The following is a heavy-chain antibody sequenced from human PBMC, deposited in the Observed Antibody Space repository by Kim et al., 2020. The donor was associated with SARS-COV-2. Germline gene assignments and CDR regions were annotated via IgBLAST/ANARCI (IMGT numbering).Heavy chain of an antibody. Sequence: SLMSHVTISVDTSKNQFSLKLSSVTAADTAVYYCARQRYYYDSSGYYEDYWGQGTLVTVSS. V-gene: IGHV4-39*01. J-gene: IGHJ4*02. CDR3: ARQRYYYDSSGYYEDY. D-gene: IGHD3-22*01.